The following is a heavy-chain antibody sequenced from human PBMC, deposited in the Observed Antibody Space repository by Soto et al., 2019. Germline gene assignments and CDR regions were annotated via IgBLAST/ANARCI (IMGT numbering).Heavy chain of an antibody. Sequence: QMQVVQSGPEVKKPGTSVKVSCKTSGFMFTSSAVQWVRQARGQRLEWIGWLVVGSGNTHYAQHFQERFTLTRDMSNGTAYMELSSLRSKDTAVYYCAAVAVLRFLKWLPAYLDYWGQGTLVTVSS. CDR3: AAVAVLRFLKWLPAYLDY. J-gene: IGHJ4*02. V-gene: IGHV1-58*01. CDR2: LVVGSGNT. D-gene: IGHD3-3*01. CDR1: GFMFTSSA.